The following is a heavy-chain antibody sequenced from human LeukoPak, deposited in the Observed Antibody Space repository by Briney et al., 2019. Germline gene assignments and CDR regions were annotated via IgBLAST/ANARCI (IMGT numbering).Heavy chain of an antibody. V-gene: IGHV3-30*18. Sequence: PGRSLRLSCAASGFTFSSYGMRWVRQAPGKGLEWVAVISYDGSNKYYADSVKGRFTIARDNSKNTLYLQMNSLRAEDTAVYYCAKDSRDGYNYDFDYWGQGTLVTVSS. CDR2: ISYDGSNK. CDR3: AKDSRDGYNYDFDY. CDR1: GFTFSSYG. D-gene: IGHD5-24*01. J-gene: IGHJ4*02.